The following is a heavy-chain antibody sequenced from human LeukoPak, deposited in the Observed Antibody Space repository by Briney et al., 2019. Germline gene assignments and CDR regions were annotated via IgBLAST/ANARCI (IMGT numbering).Heavy chain of an antibody. CDR3: AKDQRFGDLDDY. Sequence: GGSLRLSCTTSGFTFSNYTMSWVRQAPGKGLGWVSSISGSAITTYYADSVKGRFAISRDNSKNTLYLQMTSLRAEDTAVYYCAKDQRFGDLDDYRGQGTLVTVSS. CDR1: GFTFSNYT. CDR2: ISGSAITT. D-gene: IGHD3-10*01. J-gene: IGHJ4*02. V-gene: IGHV3-23*01.